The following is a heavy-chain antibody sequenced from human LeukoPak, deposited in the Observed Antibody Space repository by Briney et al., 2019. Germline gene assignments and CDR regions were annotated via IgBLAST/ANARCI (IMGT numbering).Heavy chain of an antibody. V-gene: IGHV1-2*02. CDR1: GYTFTGYY. D-gene: IGHD2-15*01. CDR2: INPHTGGT. Sequence: ASVKVSCKASGYTFTGYYTHWVRQAPGQGLEWMGWINPHTGGTNYAQKFQGRVTMTRDTSISTAYMELSGLTSDDTAVYYCARPYCSGGFCHDYFDYWGQGTLVTVSS. CDR3: ARPYCSGGFCHDYFDY. J-gene: IGHJ4*02.